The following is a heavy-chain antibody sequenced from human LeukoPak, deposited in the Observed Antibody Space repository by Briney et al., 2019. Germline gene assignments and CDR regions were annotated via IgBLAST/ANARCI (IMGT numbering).Heavy chain of an antibody. V-gene: IGHV3-23*01. CDR1: GFTFSSYA. CDR2: ISGSGGST. CDR3: AKDALAQTTLTLNYFDY. Sequence: GGSLRLSRAASGFTFSSYAMSWVRQAPGKGLEWVSAISGSGGSTYYADSVKGRFTISRDNSKNTLYLQMNSLRAEDTAVYYCAKDALAQTTLTLNYFDYWGQGTLVTVSS. J-gene: IGHJ4*02. D-gene: IGHD1/OR15-1a*01.